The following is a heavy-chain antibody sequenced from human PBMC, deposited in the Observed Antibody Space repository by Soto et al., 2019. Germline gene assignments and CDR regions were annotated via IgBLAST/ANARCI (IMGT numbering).Heavy chain of an antibody. J-gene: IGHJ5*02. CDR2: IIPHSGET. D-gene: IGHD7-27*01. V-gene: IGHV1-2*02. CDR3: ARETDDVTNGAQDL. Sequence: QVQLVQSGAEVKRPGASVKVSCKASGYSFTGYYMHWVRQAPGQGLEGMGWIIPHSGETNYAQKFQARVTLTRDTSIRTAYMQLRGLTSDYTAVYYCARETDDVTNGAQDLWGPGTLVTVSS. CDR1: GYSFTGYY.